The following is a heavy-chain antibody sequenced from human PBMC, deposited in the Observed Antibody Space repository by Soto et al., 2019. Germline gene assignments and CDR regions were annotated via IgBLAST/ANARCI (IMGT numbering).Heavy chain of an antibody. V-gene: IGHV4-34*01. Sequence: SETLSLTCAVYGGSFSGYYWSWIRQPPGKGLEWIGEINHSGSTNYNPSLKSRVTISRDNSKNTLYLQMNSLRAEDTAVYYCAKDLFIAVAKNYYFDYWGQGTLVTVSS. CDR3: AKDLFIAVAKNYYFDY. CDR2: INHSGST. CDR1: GGSFSGYY. J-gene: IGHJ4*02. D-gene: IGHD6-19*01.